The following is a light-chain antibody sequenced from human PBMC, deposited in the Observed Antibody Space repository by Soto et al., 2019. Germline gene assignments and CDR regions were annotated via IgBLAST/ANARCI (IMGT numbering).Light chain of an antibody. CDR1: QSVTSSY. Sequence: EIVLTQSPDTLSLSPGERATLSCRASQSVTSSYLAWYQQKPGQTPRLLVYGASNRATGIPDRFSGNESGTDFTLTVSRLEPEDFAVYYCQQYGNSPWTFGQGTKVEIK. CDR3: QQYGNSPWT. V-gene: IGKV3-20*01. CDR2: GAS. J-gene: IGKJ1*01.